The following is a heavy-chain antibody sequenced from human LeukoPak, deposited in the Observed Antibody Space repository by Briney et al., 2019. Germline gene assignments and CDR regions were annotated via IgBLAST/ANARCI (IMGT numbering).Heavy chain of an antibody. V-gene: IGHV4-59*11. D-gene: IGHD3-22*01. CDR3: ARGFYASSGNSSPFDY. J-gene: IGHJ4*02. CDR1: GDSISGHY. Sequence: SETLSLTCTVSGDSISGHYWSWIRQPPGKGLEWIAYIHSTGSTNYNPSLKSRVTISVDTSKNQFSLKLRSVTAADTAVYYCARGFYASSGNSSPFDYWGQGTLVTVSS. CDR2: IHSTGST.